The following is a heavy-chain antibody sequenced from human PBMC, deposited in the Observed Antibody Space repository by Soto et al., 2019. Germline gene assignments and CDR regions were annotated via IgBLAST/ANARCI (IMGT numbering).Heavy chain of an antibody. J-gene: IGHJ6*02. D-gene: IGHD3-10*01. V-gene: IGHV1-18*01. Sequence: QVQLVQSGAEVKKPGASVKVSCKASGYTFTSYGISWVRQAPGQGLEWMGWISAYNGNTNYAQKLQGRVTMTTDTATSTDYMELRSLRSDDTAVYYCASITMVRGPGYYYYYGMDVWGQGTTVTVSS. CDR2: ISAYNGNT. CDR1: GYTFTSYG. CDR3: ASITMVRGPGYYYYYGMDV.